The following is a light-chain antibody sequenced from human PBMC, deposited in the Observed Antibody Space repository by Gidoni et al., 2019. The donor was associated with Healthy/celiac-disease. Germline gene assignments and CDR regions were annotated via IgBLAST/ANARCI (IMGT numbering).Light chain of an antibody. CDR2: EVS. CDR1: SSDVGGYNY. V-gene: IGLV2-14*01. CDR3: SSYTSSSSYV. J-gene: IGLJ1*01. Sequence: QSALTQPASASGSPGQSITISCTGTSSDVGGYNYVSWYQQHPGKAPKLMIYEVSNRPSGFSNRFSGSKSGNTASLTISGLQAEDEADYYCSSYTSSSSYVFGTGTKVTVL.